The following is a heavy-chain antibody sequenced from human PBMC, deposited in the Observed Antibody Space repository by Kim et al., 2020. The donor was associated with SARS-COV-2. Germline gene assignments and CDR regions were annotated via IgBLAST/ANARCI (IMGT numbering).Heavy chain of an antibody. J-gene: IGHJ1*01. V-gene: IGHV3-23*01. D-gene: IGHD6-13*01. CDR3: AKDIIAAAGTWPEYFQH. Sequence: VQGRFTISRDNSKNTLYLQMNSLRAEDTAVYYCAKDIIAAAGTWPEYFQHWGQGTLVTVSS.